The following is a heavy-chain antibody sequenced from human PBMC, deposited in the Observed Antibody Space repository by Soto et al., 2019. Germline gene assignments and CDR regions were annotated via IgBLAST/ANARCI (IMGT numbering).Heavy chain of an antibody. CDR1: GFSFGSFT. CDR3: ARGHLYYDSWSGFLSWLDP. D-gene: IGHD3-3*01. CDR2: VSYDGRLT. Sequence: PGGSLRLSCSTSGFSFGSFTMHWVRQAPGRGLQWLALVSYDGRLTNYTNSVKGRFTISRDNSENTLYLQMDSLAPEDTGLYHCARGHLYYDSWSGFLSWLDPWGQGTRVTVSS. J-gene: IGHJ5*02. V-gene: IGHV3-30*04.